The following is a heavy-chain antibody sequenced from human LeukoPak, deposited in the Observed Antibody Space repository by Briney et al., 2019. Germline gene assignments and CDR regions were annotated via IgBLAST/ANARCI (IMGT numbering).Heavy chain of an antibody. D-gene: IGHD6-19*01. CDR1: GGSISSYY. J-gene: IGHJ6*03. V-gene: IGHV4-4*07. Sequence: PSETLSLPFTVSGGSISSYYWSWIRQPAGKGLEWIGRIYTSGSTNYNPSLKSRVTISVDKSKNQFSLKLSSVTAADTAVYYCARVHSLAYSSGWDYYYYYYMDVWGKGTTVTVSS. CDR3: ARVHSLAYSSGWDYYYYYYMDV. CDR2: IYTSGST.